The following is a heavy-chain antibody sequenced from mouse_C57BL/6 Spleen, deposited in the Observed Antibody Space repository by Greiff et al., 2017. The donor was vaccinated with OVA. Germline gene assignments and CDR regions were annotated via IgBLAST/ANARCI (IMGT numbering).Heavy chain of an antibody. CDR2: IDPENGDT. Sequence: DVKLQESGAELVRPGASVKLSCTASGFNIKDDYMHWVKQRPEQGLEWIGWIDPENGDTEYASKFQGKATITADTSSNTAYLQLSSLTSEDTAVYYCTTPHYYGSTHGAMDYWGQGTSVTVSS. CDR1: GFNIKDDY. J-gene: IGHJ4*01. V-gene: IGHV14-4*01. D-gene: IGHD1-1*01. CDR3: TTPHYYGSTHGAMDY.